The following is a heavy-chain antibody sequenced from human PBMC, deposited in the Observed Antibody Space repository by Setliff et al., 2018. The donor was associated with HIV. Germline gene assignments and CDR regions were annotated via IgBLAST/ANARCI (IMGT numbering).Heavy chain of an antibody. V-gene: IGHV4-59*01. CDR3: ARSVDTTLVPAYYFDY. Sequence: KTSETLSLTCTVSGGSISGYYWSWIRQPPGKGLEWIGYIYYRGSTDYNPSLKSRVTISIDTSKNQFSLKLSSVTAADTAVYYCARSVDTTLVPAYYFDYWGQGTLVTVSS. J-gene: IGHJ4*02. CDR2: IYYRGST. CDR1: GGSISGYY. D-gene: IGHD5-18*01.